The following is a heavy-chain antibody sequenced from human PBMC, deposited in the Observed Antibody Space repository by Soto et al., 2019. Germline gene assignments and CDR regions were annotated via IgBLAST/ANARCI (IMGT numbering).Heavy chain of an antibody. CDR1: GFTFSSSA. Sequence: EVQLLESGGGLVQPGGSLRLSCAASGFTFSSSAMSWVRQAPGKGLEWVSAISGSGGGTYYADSVKGRFTISRDNSRNTLYLQMNSLRAEDTDVYYCAKGPTIFGVIIIPEYSYGMDVWGQGTTVTVSS. V-gene: IGHV3-23*01. J-gene: IGHJ6*02. CDR3: AKGPTIFGVIIIPEYSYGMDV. D-gene: IGHD3-3*01. CDR2: ISGSGGGT.